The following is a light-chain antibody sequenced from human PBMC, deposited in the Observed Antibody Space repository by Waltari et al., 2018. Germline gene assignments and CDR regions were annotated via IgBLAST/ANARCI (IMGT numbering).Light chain of an antibody. V-gene: IGLV2-23*01. CDR2: AAS. Sequence: QSALTQPASVSGSPGQSITISCPGSDSEVGTYHLVPWFQQHPGRPPKVIIYAASKRPSGISDRFSGSKSGNTASLTISGLQAEDEAHYYCCSYSHADTLIFGGGTKLTVL. CDR1: DSEVGTYHL. J-gene: IGLJ2*01. CDR3: CSYSHADTLI.